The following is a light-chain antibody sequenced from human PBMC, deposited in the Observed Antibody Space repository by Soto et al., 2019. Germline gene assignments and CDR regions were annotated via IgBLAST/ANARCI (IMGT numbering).Light chain of an antibody. J-gene: IGKJ1*01. Sequence: DVQMTQSPSPLSASVGDRVTITCRASQGISNRLAWYQQKPGKAPKLLIYQASSLKSGVPSRLGGSGSGTELTLTNTSLQPDDFATYYCPQYTSHWRFGQGNKVEIK. CDR1: QGISNR. V-gene: IGKV1-5*03. CDR2: QAS. CDR3: PQYTSHWR.